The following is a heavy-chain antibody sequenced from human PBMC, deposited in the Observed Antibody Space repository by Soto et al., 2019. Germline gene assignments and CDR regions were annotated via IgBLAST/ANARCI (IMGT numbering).Heavy chain of an antibody. Sequence: EVQVVESGGALVQPGGSLRLSCAVSGLSFTTHEMNWVGQAPGKGLEWISFMRSSDNSIYYADSVQGRFTIIRDDSKNSLYLQMNSLRVEDTAIYYCASSGWGTTGTPYLDDWGQGTLVTVSS. CDR1: GLSFTTHE. V-gene: IGHV3-48*03. CDR3: ASSGWGTTGTPYLDD. J-gene: IGHJ4*02. CDR2: MRSSDNSI. D-gene: IGHD1-1*01.